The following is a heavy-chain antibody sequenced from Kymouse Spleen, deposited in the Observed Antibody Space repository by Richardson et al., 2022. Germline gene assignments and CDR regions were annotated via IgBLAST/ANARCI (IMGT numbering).Heavy chain of an antibody. J-gene: IGHJ4*02. CDR3: ARSSSSQNYFDY. CDR1: GFTFSSYG. Sequence: QVQLVESGGGVVQPGRSLRLSCAASGFTFSSYGMHWVRQAPGKGLEWVAVIWYDGSNKYYADSVKGRFTISRDNSKNTLYLQMNSLRAEDTAVYYCARSSSSQNYFDYWGQGTLVTVSS. CDR2: IWYDGSNK. V-gene: IGHV3-33*01. D-gene: IGHD6-6*01.